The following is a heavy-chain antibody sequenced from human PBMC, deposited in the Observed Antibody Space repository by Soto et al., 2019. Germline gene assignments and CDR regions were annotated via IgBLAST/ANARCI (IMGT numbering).Heavy chain of an antibody. Sequence: QVQLQESGPGLVKPSETLSLTCTVSGGSISGYFWSWIRQPPRKGPEWIGYIHHTGSTNYNPSLRSRVTISRDTSKNQFSLKLKYVTAADTARYYCAKDRGYSTDYYYGVEVWGRGTTVTVSS. D-gene: IGHD5-12*01. CDR3: AKDRGYSTDYYYGVEV. V-gene: IGHV4-59*01. CDR2: IHHTGST. CDR1: GGSISGYF. J-gene: IGHJ6*02.